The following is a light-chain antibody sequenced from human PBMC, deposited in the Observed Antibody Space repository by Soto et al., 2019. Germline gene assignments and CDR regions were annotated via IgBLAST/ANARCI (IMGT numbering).Light chain of an antibody. CDR3: QQSYDVRPS. Sequence: DIQMTQSPSSLSADVGDRVTITCRASQSLSDYLNWYQQKRGKAPNLLIHGASTLQSGVPSRFSGGGSGTEFTLTISSLQPEDFATYYCQQSYDVRPSFGGGTKV. J-gene: IGKJ4*01. CDR1: QSLSDY. V-gene: IGKV1-39*01. CDR2: GAS.